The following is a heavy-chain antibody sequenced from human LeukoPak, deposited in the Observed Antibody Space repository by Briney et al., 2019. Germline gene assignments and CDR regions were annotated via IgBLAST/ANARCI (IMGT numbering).Heavy chain of an antibody. D-gene: IGHD3-10*01. J-gene: IGHJ4*02. Sequence: ASVRVSCKASGYTFTIYDINWVRQATGQGLEWMGWMNPNSGNTGYAQKFQGRVTMTRNTSISTAYMELSSLRSEDTAVYYCARVWFGELYYFDYWGQGTLVTVSS. CDR3: ARVWFGELYYFDY. V-gene: IGHV1-8*01. CDR1: GYTFTIYD. CDR2: MNPNSGNT.